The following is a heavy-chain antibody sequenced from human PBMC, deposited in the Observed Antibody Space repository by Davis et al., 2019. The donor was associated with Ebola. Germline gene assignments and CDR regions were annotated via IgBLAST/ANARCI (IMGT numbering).Heavy chain of an antibody. CDR1: GGSFSGYY. CDR2: INHSGST. V-gene: IGHV4-34*01. CDR3: ARDISVGVTIIRSYGMDV. J-gene: IGHJ6*02. Sequence: SETLSLTCAVYGGSFSGYYWSWIRQPPGKGLEWIGEINHSGSTNYNPSLKSRVTISVDKSKNQFSLKLSSVTAADTAVYYCARDISVGVTIIRSYGMDVWGQGTTVTVSS. D-gene: IGHD1-26*01.